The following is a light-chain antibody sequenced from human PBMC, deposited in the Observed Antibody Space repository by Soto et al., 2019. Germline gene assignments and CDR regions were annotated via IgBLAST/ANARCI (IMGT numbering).Light chain of an antibody. J-gene: IGLJ1*01. CDR3: SLYTSENTYV. V-gene: IGLV2-18*01. CDR1: STDFVSYNR. Sequence: QSALTQPPSVSGSPGPSVTLSCTGTSTDFVSYNRVSWYQQPPGTAPKLIIYEASNRPSGVPGRFSGSKAGNTASLTISGLQAADEADYYCSLYTSENTYVFGTGTKLTVL. CDR2: EAS.